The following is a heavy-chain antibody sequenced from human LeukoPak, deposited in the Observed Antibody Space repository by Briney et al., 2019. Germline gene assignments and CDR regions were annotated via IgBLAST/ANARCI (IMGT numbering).Heavy chain of an antibody. J-gene: IGHJ5*02. V-gene: IGHV1-69*01. CDR2: IIPIFGTA. Sequence: VTVSFXASGYTFTGYYMHWVRQAPGQGLEWMGGIIPIFGTANYEQKFQGRVTITGDESTSTAYMELSSLRSEDTAVYYCANLNDFWSCYFRGFDPWGQGTLVTVSS. CDR3: ANLNDFWSCYFRGFDP. CDR1: GYTFTGYY. D-gene: IGHD3-3*01.